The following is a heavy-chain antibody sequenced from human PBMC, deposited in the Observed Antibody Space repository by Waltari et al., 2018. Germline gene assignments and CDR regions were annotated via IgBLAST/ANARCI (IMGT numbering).Heavy chain of an antibody. Sequence: QVQLVQSGAEVKKPGASVKISCKASGYTFNRFAIHWVRQAPGQRLEWMGWINAGDGNTKYSQEFQGRVTITRDTSARTAYMELGRLRSDDTAVYYCAQIQAARFNYWGQGTLVTVSS. CDR1: GYTFNRFA. V-gene: IGHV1-3*03. CDR2: INAGDGNT. J-gene: IGHJ4*02. D-gene: IGHD6-6*01. CDR3: AQIQAARFNY.